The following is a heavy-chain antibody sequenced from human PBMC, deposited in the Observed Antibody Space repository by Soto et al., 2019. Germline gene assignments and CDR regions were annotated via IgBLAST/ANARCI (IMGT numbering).Heavy chain of an antibody. D-gene: IGHD3-10*01. V-gene: IGHV1-46*01. CDR3: ARIYGSGSSPYYFDY. CDR1: GYTFTSYY. J-gene: IGHJ4*02. Sequence: ASVKVSCTASGYTFTSYYMHWVRQAPGQGLEWMGIINPSGGSTSYAQKFQGRVTMTRDTSTSTVYMELSSLRSEDTAVYYCARIYGSGSSPYYFDYWGQGTLVTVSS. CDR2: INPSGGST.